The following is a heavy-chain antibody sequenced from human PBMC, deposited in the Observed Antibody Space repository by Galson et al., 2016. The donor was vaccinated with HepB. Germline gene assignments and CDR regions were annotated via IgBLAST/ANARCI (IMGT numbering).Heavy chain of an antibody. CDR1: GFTFDDYA. J-gene: IGHJ4*02. CDR3: VKDMGYSSSWYSDY. CDR2: ISGNGSTT. Sequence: SLRLSCAASGFTFDDYAVHWVRQAPGKGLEWVSFISGNGSTTFYTDSVKGRFTISRDNRKNSLYLQMNSLRTEDTALYYCVKDMGYSSSWYSDYWGQGTLVTVSS. D-gene: IGHD6-13*01. V-gene: IGHV3-43*02.